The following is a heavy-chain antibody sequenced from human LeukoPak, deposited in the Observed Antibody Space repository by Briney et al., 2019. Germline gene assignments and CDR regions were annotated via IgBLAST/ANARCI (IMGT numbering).Heavy chain of an antibody. CDR1: GGSIFTRDYY. D-gene: IGHD1-1*01. Sequence: SETLSLTCTVSGGSIFTRDYYWSCIRQSPGKGLEWIGTISDSGSTFYNPSLRSRVIISVDTSKNQFSLKLSSVTAADTAVYYCVRHCCTSPSKRTFDVWGQGTLVTVSS. CDR3: VRHCCTSPSKRTFDV. CDR2: ISDSGST. V-gene: IGHV4-39*01. J-gene: IGHJ3*01.